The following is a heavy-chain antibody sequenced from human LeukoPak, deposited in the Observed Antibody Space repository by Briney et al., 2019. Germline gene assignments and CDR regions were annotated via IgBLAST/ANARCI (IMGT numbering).Heavy chain of an antibody. CDR2: IISSSSTI. D-gene: IGHD4-17*01. J-gene: IGHJ4*02. Sequence: GGSLRLSCAASGFTFSSYGMNWVRQAPGKGLEWVSYIISSSSTISYADSVKGRFTISRDNAKNSLFLQMNSLRAEDTAVYYCAAYGDYHYWGQGTLVTVSS. CDR1: GFTFSSYG. CDR3: AAYGDYHY. V-gene: IGHV3-48*04.